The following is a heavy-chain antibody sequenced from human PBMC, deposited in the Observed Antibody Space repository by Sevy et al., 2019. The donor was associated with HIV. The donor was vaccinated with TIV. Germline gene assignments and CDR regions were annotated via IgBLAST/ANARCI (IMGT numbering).Heavy chain of an antibody. CDR2: VYSGGAT. CDR3: ARVGYCRGGTCFSGFYYAMDV. CDR1: GFTLTNEF. J-gene: IGHJ6*02. D-gene: IGHD2-15*01. V-gene: IGHV3-53*01. Sequence: GGSLRLSCAVSGFTLTNEFFSWVRQAPGKGLEWVAVVYSGGATYYADSVKGRFTISRDKSKSTLYLQMKSLRAEDTARLYCARVGYCRGGTCFSGFYYAMDVWGQGTTVTVSS.